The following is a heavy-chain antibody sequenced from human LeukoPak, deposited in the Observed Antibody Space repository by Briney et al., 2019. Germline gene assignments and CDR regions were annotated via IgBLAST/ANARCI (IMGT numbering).Heavy chain of an antibody. CDR1: GFTFSSYA. J-gene: IGHJ3*02. CDR3: AKDLWRWGATTAFDI. V-gene: IGHV3-23*01. CDR2: ISGSGGST. Sequence: PGGSLRLSCAASGFTFSSYAMSWVRQAPGKGLEWVSAISGSGGSTYSADSVKGRFTISRDNSKNTLYLQMNSLRAEDTAVYYCAKDLWRWGATTAFDIWGQGTMVTVSS. D-gene: IGHD1-26*01.